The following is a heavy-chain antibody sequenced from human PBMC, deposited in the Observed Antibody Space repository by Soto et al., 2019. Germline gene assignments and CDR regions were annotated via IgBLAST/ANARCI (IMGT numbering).Heavy chain of an antibody. CDR1: GGSISSGGYY. D-gene: IGHD2-21*02. CDR3: ARGLLAYCGGDCYPHFDY. V-gene: IGHV4-31*03. J-gene: IGHJ4*02. CDR2: IYYSGST. Sequence: PSETLSLTCTVSGGSISSGGYYWSWIRQHPGKGLEWIGYIYYSGSTYYNPSLKSRVTLSVDTSKNQFSLKLSSVTAADTAVYYCARGLLAYCGGDCYPHFDYWGQGTLVTVSS.